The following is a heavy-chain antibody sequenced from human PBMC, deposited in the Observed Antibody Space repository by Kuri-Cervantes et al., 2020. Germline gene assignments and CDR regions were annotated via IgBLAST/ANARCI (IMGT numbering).Heavy chain of an antibody. CDR1: GYTFTSCG. CDR3: ARDSSSWYIIGYCQH. V-gene: IGHV1-18*01. J-gene: IGHJ1*01. Sequence: ASVKVSCKASGYTFTSCGISWVRQAPGQGLEWMGWISAYNGNTNYAQKLQGRVTMTTDTSTSTAYMELSSLRSEDTAVYYCARDSSSWYIIGYCQHWGQGTLVTSPQ. CDR2: ISAYNGNT. D-gene: IGHD6-13*01.